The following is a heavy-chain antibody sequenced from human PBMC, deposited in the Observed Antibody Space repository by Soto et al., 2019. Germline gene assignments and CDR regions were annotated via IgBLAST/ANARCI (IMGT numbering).Heavy chain of an antibody. V-gene: IGHV1-69*13. CDR2: IIPIFGTA. Sequence: SVKVSCKASGGTFSSYAISWVRQAPGQGLEWMGGIIPIFGTANYAQKFQGRVTITADESTSTAYMELSSLRSEDTAVYYCARLYAFWSGYYSTTSYFDYWGQGTLVTVSS. CDR1: GGTFSSYA. J-gene: IGHJ4*02. CDR3: ARLYAFWSGYYSTTSYFDY. D-gene: IGHD3-3*01.